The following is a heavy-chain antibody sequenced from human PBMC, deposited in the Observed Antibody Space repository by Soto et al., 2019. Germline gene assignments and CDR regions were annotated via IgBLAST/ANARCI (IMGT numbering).Heavy chain of an antibody. CDR3: ARVNAYYDFWSGYYLAKSRESDYGMDV. V-gene: IGHV1-46*01. Sequence: ASVKVSCKASGYTFTSYCMHWVRQAPGQGLEWMGIINPSGGSTSYAQKFQGRVTMTRDTSTSTVYMELSSLRSEDTAVYYCARVNAYYDFWSGYYLAKSRESDYGMDVWGQGTKVTVYS. CDR1: GYTFTSYC. D-gene: IGHD3-3*01. CDR2: INPSGGST. J-gene: IGHJ6*02.